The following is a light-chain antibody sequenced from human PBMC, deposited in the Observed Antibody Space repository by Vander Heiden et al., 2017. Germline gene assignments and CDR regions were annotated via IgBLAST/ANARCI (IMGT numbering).Light chain of an antibody. V-gene: IGKV3-11*01. J-gene: IGKJ4*01. Sequence: EIELTQSPATLSLSTGERATLPCRASQSVSSYLAWYQQKPGQAPRLLIYSASNRATGIPARFSGSGSGTDFTLTISSLEPEDFAVYYCQQRSNWPSFGGGTKVEIK. CDR3: QQRSNWPS. CDR1: QSVSSY. CDR2: SAS.